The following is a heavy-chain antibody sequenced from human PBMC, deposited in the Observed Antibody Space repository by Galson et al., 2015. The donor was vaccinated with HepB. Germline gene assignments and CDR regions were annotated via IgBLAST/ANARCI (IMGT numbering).Heavy chain of an antibody. CDR3: ARHITIFGVVISWFDP. CDR2: IYYSGST. V-gene: IGHV4-30-4*01. Sequence: TLSLTCTVSGGSISSGDYYWSWIRQPPGKGLEWIGYIYYSGSTYYNPSLKSRVTISVDTSKNQFSLKLSSVTAADTAVYYCARHITIFGVVISWFDPWGQGTLVTVSS. J-gene: IGHJ5*02. CDR1: GGSISSGDYY. D-gene: IGHD3-3*01.